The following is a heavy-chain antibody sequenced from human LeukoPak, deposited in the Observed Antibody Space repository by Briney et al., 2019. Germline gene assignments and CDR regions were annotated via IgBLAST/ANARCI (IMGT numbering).Heavy chain of an antibody. D-gene: IGHD3-3*01. CDR3: AKGGQNYDFWRFDY. Sequence: PGGSLRLSCEASGFTFSTYSMNWVRQAPGKGLEWVSSISGSGGSTYYADSVKGRFSISRDNSKNTLDLQMTGLRAEDTALYYCAKGGQNYDFWRFDYWGRGTLVTVSS. CDR2: ISGSGGST. V-gene: IGHV3-23*01. J-gene: IGHJ4*02. CDR1: GFTFSTYS.